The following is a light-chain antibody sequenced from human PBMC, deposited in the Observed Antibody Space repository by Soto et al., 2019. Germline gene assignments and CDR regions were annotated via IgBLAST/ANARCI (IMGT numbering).Light chain of an antibody. CDR1: QSISSW. J-gene: IGKJ1*01. CDR2: KAS. Sequence: DIQMTQSPSTLSASVGDRVTITCRASQSISSWLAWYQQKPGKAPKLLIYKASSLESGVPSRFSGSASGTAFPLTISNLQPDDFATNYCHQYNSYPGTFGQGTKVEIK. CDR3: HQYNSYPGT. V-gene: IGKV1-5*03.